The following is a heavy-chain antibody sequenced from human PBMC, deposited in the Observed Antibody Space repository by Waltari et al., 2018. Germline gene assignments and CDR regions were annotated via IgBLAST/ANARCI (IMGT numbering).Heavy chain of an antibody. CDR1: GFTFDDYA. CDR2: IGWNSGRI. J-gene: IGHJ6*02. Sequence: EVQLVESGGGLVQPGRSLRLPCSASGFTFDDYAMHWVRPAPGKGVEWVSGIGWNSGRIGYAASVKGRFTISRDNAKNSLYLQMNSLRAEDTALYYCAKDIKRAARPTGYYGMDVWGQGTTVTVSS. CDR3: AKDIKRAARPTGYYGMDV. V-gene: IGHV3-9*01. D-gene: IGHD6-6*01.